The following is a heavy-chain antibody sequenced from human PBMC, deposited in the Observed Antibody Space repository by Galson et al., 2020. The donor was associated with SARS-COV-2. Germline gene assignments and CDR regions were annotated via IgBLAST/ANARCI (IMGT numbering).Heavy chain of an antibody. D-gene: IGHD4-17*01. V-gene: IGHV3-15*01. CDR3: TRDRGGYGDYGLFDP. CDR2: IKSNTDGGTT. CDR1: GFTFSNGW. Sequence: GESLSLSCAASGFTFSNGWNCWVRHAPGKGLEWVCSIKSNTDGGTTYYAALVKRRFTISRDDSKNTLYRQMNSLKTDDTAVYYCTRDRGGYGDYGLFDPWGQGTLVTVSS. J-gene: IGHJ5*02.